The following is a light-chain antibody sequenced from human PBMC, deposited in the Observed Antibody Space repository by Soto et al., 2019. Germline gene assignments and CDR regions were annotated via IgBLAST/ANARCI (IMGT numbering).Light chain of an antibody. CDR3: QQYNSHWSWT. CDR1: QRITNW. Sequence: DVQLTQSPSTLAAFAGDRVTITCRASQRITNWLAWYQQKPGKAPSLLIYQASILQRGVPSRFSGSGFGTEFSLTISGLQPEDFGMYYCQQYNSHWSWTFXQGTKVDIK. J-gene: IGKJ1*01. CDR2: QAS. V-gene: IGKV1-5*03.